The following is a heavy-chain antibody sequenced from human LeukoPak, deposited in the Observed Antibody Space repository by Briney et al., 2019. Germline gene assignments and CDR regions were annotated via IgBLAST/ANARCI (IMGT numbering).Heavy chain of an antibody. CDR3: ARGRITIFGVVTPHFDC. V-gene: IGHV4-59*01. Sequence: SETLSLTCTVSGGSISSYYWTWIRQSPGTGLEWIGYIHDSVNTDYNPSLKSRVTISVDTSNKQFSLKLNSVTAADTAVYYCARGRITIFGVVTPHFDCWGQGTLVTVSS. CDR1: GGSISSYY. CDR2: IHDSVNT. J-gene: IGHJ4*02. D-gene: IGHD3-3*01.